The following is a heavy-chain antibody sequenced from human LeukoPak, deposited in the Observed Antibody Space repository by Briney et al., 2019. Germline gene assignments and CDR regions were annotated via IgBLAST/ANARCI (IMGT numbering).Heavy chain of an antibody. CDR3: ARGVDTAMVSLGY. D-gene: IGHD5-18*01. Sequence: PGGSLRLSCAASGFTFSSYWMSWVRQAPGKGLEWVANIKQDGSEKYYVDSVKGRFTISRDNAKNSPYLQMNSLRAEDTAVYYCARGVDTAMVSLGYWGQGTLVTVSS. CDR1: GFTFSSYW. CDR2: IKQDGSEK. J-gene: IGHJ4*02. V-gene: IGHV3-7*01.